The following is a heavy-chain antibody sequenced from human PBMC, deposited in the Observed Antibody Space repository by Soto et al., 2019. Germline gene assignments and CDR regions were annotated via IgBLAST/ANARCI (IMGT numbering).Heavy chain of an antibody. J-gene: IGHJ6*03. CDR1: GFTFSSYW. D-gene: IGHD5-12*01. CDR2: IKQDGSEK. Sequence: GGSLRLSCAASGFTFSSYWMSWVRQAPGKGLEWVANIKQDGSEKNYVDSVKGRFTISRDNAKNSLYLQMNSLRAEDTAVYYCAGSGYDPDYYYYYMDVWGKGTTVTVSS. CDR3: AGSGYDPDYYYYYMDV. V-gene: IGHV3-7*01.